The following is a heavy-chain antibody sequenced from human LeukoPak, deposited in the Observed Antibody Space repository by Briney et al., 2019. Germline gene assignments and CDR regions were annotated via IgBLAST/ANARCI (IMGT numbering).Heavy chain of an antibody. V-gene: IGHV3-30*04. CDR2: ISYDGSNK. CDR1: GFTFSSYA. D-gene: IGHD5-12*01. J-gene: IGHJ4*02. Sequence: GGSLRLSCAASGFTFSSYAMHWVRQAPGKGLEWVAVISYDGSNKYYADSVKGRFTISRDNSKNTLYLQTNSLRAEDTAVYYCARDLTRSTSGYDFNFDYWGQGTLVTVSS. CDR3: ARDLTRSTSGYDFNFDY.